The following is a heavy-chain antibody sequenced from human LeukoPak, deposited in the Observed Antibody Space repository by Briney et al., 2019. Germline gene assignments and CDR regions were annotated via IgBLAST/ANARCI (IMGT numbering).Heavy chain of an antibody. CDR3: AKRIVPGDTAEYFQH. CDR2: ISVGGNT. V-gene: IGHV3-23*01. CDR1: GFTFSSFA. Sequence: PGGSLRLSCAASGFTFSSFATSWVRQAPGKGPEWVSTISVGGNTYYADSVKGRVTISRDNSNNMLFLQMHSLRADDTAVYYCAKRIVPGDTAEYFQHWGQGTLVTVSS. D-gene: IGHD1-26*01. J-gene: IGHJ1*01.